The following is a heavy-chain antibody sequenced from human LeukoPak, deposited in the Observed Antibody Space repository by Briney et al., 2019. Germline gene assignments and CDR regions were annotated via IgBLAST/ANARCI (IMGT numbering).Heavy chain of an antibody. CDR2: ISSSSSYI. V-gene: IGHV3-21*01. CDR3: ARVSSRWLPIEGCVDY. D-gene: IGHD5-24*01. J-gene: IGHJ4*02. CDR1: GFTFSSYR. Sequence: GGSLRLSCAASGFTFSSYRMNWVRQAPGKGLEWVSSISSSSSYIYYADSVKGRFTISRDNAKNSLYLQMNSLRAEDTAVYYCARVSSRWLPIEGCVDYWGQGTLVTVSS.